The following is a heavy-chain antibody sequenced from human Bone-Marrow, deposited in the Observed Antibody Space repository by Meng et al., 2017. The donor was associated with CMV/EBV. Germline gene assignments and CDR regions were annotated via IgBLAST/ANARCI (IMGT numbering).Heavy chain of an antibody. D-gene: IGHD2-21*01. V-gene: IGHV3-53*01. J-gene: IGHJ6*02. Sequence: GESLKISCAASGFTVSSNYMTWVRQAAGKGLEWVSVIHSGGSTYYADYVKGRFTISRDNSKNTMYLQMNSLRAEDTAVYYCAREGVIANYYYYCMDVWGQGTTVTVSS. CDR3: AREGVIANYYYYCMDV. CDR2: IHSGGST. CDR1: GFTVSSNY.